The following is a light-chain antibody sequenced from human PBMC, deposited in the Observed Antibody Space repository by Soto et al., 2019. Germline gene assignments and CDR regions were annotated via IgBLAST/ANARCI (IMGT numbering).Light chain of an antibody. CDR3: QQYNSYPYT. CDR1: QSISSW. V-gene: IGKV1-5*03. J-gene: IGKJ2*01. Sequence: DIQMTQSPFTLSASVGDRVTITCRASQSISSWFAWYQQKPGRAPKLLIYKASSLESGVPSRFSGSGSGTEFTLTISSLQPDDFATYYCQQYNSYPYTFGQGTKLEIK. CDR2: KAS.